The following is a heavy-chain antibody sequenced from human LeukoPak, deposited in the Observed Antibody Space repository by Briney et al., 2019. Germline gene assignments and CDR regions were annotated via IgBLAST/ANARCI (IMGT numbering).Heavy chain of an antibody. CDR1: GYTFTGYY. Sequence: GASVKVSCKASGYTFTGYYMHWVRQAPGQGLEWMGWINPNSGGTNYAQKFQGRVTMTEDTSTDTAYMELSSLRSEDTAVYYCATLPYRITYYYGSGTHRFDPWGQGTLVTVSS. J-gene: IGHJ5*02. CDR3: ATLPYRITYYYGSGTHRFDP. D-gene: IGHD3-10*01. CDR2: INPNSGGT. V-gene: IGHV1-2*02.